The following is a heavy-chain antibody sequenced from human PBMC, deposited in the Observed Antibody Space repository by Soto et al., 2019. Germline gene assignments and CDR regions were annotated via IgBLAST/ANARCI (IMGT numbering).Heavy chain of an antibody. CDR1: GFTFRSNW. CDR3: ARDQDSYCSGGSGHRFDP. D-gene: IGHD2-15*01. J-gene: IGHJ5*02. Sequence: EVQLVESGGGLVQPGGSLRLSCAASGFTFRSNWMTWVRQAPGKGLEWVANIKPDGSATYYVDSVKGRFTISRDNARNSLYLQMNSLRVEDTAVYYCARDQDSYCSGGSGHRFDPWGQGTLFTVSS. CDR2: IKPDGSAT. V-gene: IGHV3-7*01.